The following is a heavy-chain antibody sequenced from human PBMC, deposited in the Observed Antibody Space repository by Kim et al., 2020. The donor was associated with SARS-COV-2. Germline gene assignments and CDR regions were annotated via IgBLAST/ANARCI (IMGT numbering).Heavy chain of an antibody. D-gene: IGHD2-21*01. J-gene: IGHJ4*02. Sequence: GGSLRLSCAASGFSFSDYWMHWVRQAPGKGLVWVSRIKSDGTITTYADSVKGRFTISRDNAKNTLYLQMNSLTVEDTAVYYCARLGMVSTAFDYWGRGTL. CDR2: IKSDGTIT. V-gene: IGHV3-74*01. CDR3: ARLGMVSTAFDY. CDR1: GFSFSDYW.